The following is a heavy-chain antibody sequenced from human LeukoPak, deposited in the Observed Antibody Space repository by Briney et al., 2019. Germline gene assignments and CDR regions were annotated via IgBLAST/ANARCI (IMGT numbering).Heavy chain of an antibody. CDR3: ARGTNWSPLDFDY. CDR1: GFTFSSYH. Sequence: GGSLRLSCAASGFTFSSYHFHWVRQAPGKGLEWVSSISSDSSSFKYYAHSVQGRFTISRDNARNSMYLQMNSLRAEDTAVYYCARGTNWSPLDFDYWGQGRLVTVSS. D-gene: IGHD1-20*01. J-gene: IGHJ4*02. V-gene: IGHV3-21*04. CDR2: ISSDSSSFK.